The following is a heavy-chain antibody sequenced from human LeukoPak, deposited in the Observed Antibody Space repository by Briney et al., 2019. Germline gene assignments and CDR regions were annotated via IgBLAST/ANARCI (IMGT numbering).Heavy chain of an antibody. J-gene: IGHJ4*02. CDR3: ARAVSGSLYGDFDF. D-gene: IGHD1-26*01. CDR2: IDSHNGDR. V-gene: IGHV1-18*01. Sequence: ASVRVSCKASGYSFVFFGVAWVRQAPGQGLEWMGWIDSHNGDRNYAEKFQDRVTMTTDTSTTTSYMELRSLRSDDTAVYYCARAVSGSLYGDFDFWGQGTLVTVSA. CDR1: GYSFVFFG.